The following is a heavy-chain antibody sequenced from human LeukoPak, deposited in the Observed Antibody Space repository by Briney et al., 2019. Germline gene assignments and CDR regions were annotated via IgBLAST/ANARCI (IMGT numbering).Heavy chain of an antibody. CDR1: GGSISSSSYY. CDR2: INHSGST. V-gene: IGHV4-39*07. Sequence: SETLSLTCTVSGGSISSSSYYWSWIRQPPGKGLEWIGEINHSGSTNYNPSLKSRVTISVDTSKNQFSLKLSSVTAADTAVYYCARGHPGMWGFDYWGQGTLVTVSS. CDR3: ARGHPGMWGFDY. D-gene: IGHD3-16*01. J-gene: IGHJ4*02.